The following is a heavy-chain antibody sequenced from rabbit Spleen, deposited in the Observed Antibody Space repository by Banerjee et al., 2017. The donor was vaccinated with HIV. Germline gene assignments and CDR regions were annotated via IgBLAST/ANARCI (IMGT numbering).Heavy chain of an antibody. D-gene: IGHD8-1*01. CDR1: GFSLSSGYD. J-gene: IGHJ6*01. Sequence: QSLEESGGDLVQPGASLTLTCKASGFSLSSGYDMCWVRQPPGKGLEWIGCIYGGSSGTTYYATWAKGRFTISKTSSTTVTLEMTSLTAADTATYFCARDAGTSFSSYGMDLWGPGTLVTVS. V-gene: IGHV1S40*01. CDR2: IYGGSSGTT. CDR3: ARDAGTSFSSYGMDL.